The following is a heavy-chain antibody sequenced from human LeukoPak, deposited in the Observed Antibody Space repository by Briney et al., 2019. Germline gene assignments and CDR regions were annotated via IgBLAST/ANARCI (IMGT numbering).Heavy chain of an antibody. CDR2: VDYSGST. V-gene: IGHV4-31*03. Sequence: SETLSLTCTVSGGSISSGWYYWSCLRQHPGMGLEWIGYVDYSGSTYYNPSLKSRVTISVDTSKNQFSLKLSYVTAADTAVYYCARDNRRSGMDVWGKGTTITVSS. CDR1: GGSISSGWYY. J-gene: IGHJ6*04. CDR3: ARDNRRSGMDV.